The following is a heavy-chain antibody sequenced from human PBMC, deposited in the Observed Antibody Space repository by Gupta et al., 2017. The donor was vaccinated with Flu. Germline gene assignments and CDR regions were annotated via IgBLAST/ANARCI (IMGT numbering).Heavy chain of an antibody. D-gene: IGHD5-12*01. V-gene: IGHV4-59*01. CDR3: ARGWYGGYVDWSYFDY. J-gene: IGHJ4*02. CDR1: GGSISSYY. Sequence: QVQLQESGPGLVKPSETLSLTCTVSGGSISSYYWSWIRQPPGKGLEWIGYIYYSGSTNYNPSLKSRVTISVDTSKNQFSLKLSSVTAADTAVYYCARGWYGGYVDWSYFDYWGQGTLVTVSS. CDR2: IYYSGST.